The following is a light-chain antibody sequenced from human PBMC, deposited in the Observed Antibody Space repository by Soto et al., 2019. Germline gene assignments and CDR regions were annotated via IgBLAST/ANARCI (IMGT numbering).Light chain of an antibody. Sequence: QSVLTQPPSVSAAPRQRVTISCSGSSSNIGSNTVSWYQQIPGKTTELLIFFDDLLSSGVSDRFSVFKSGASASLAMIGLQSDDEAEYYCASWDDGLNGPVFGGGTKLTVL. V-gene: IGLV1-36*01. CDR3: ASWDDGLNGPV. CDR1: SSNIGSNT. CDR2: FDD. J-gene: IGLJ2*01.